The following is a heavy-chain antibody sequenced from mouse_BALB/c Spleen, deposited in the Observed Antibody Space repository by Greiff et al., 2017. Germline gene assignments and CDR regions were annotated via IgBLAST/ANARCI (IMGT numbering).Heavy chain of an antibody. Sequence: EVKVEESGAELVRSGASVKLSCTASGFNIKDYYMHWVKQRPEQGLEWIGWIDPENGDTEYAPKFQGKATMTADTSSNTAYLQLSSLTSEDTAVYYCNAEDYGAYWGQGTLVTVSA. V-gene: IGHV14-4*02. CDR2: IDPENGDT. CDR3: NAEDYGAY. D-gene: IGHD1-1*01. CDR1: GFNIKDYY. J-gene: IGHJ3*01.